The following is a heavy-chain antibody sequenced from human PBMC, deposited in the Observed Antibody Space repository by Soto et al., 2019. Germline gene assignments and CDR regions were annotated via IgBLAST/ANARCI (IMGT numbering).Heavy chain of an antibody. Sequence: SETLSLTCAVSGASFSDHYWSWIRQPPGKGLEWIGEIIHSGSTNYNPSLTSRVTLSVETSKKQFSLKLSSVTAADTAVYYCAAFRGGFDYRGKGTLVTVSS. D-gene: IGHD3-16*01. CDR3: AAFRGGFDY. V-gene: IGHV4-34*12. CDR2: IIHSGST. J-gene: IGHJ4*02. CDR1: GASFSDHY.